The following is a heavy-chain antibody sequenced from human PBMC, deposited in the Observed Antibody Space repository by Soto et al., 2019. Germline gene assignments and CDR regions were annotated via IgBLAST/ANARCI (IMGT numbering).Heavy chain of an antibody. CDR1: GASLNSDY. CDR3: ARFTYKSGFNWFDP. CDR2: IYHMGGT. V-gene: IGHV4-59*03. Sequence: QVQLQESGPGLVKPSETLSLTCTVSGASLNSDYWSWIRQSPGKGLEWIGYIYHMGGTDYNPSLTSRVTISIDKSKNQFSLNLRSVTAADTAVYCCARFTYKSGFNWFDPWGQGTQVTVSS. D-gene: IGHD5-12*01. J-gene: IGHJ5*02.